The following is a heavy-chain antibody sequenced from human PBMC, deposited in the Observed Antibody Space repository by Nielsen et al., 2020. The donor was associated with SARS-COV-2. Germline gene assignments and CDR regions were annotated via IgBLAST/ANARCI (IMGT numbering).Heavy chain of an antibody. CDR3: AKGSDFTGFDS. CDR2: FGDNDGPT. Sequence: GGSLRLSCAASGFTFRSYAMHWVRQAPGKGLEWVSTFGDNDGPTYHADSVKGRFTISRDNSNSTLFLQMNSLRVEDTALYYCAKGSDFTGFDSWGRGTLVTVSS. J-gene: IGHJ4*02. D-gene: IGHD1-14*01. CDR1: GFTFRSYA. V-gene: IGHV3-23*01.